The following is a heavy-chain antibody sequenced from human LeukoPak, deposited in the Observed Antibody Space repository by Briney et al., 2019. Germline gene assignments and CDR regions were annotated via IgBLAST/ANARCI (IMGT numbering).Heavy chain of an antibody. J-gene: IGHJ4*02. CDR3: ARRSDGSGGDY. D-gene: IGHD3-10*01. CDR2: IYHSGST. Sequence: SETLSLTCAVSGYSISSGYYWGWIRQPPGKGLEWIGSIYHSGSTYYNPSLKSRVTISVDTSKNQFSLKLSSVTAADTAAYYCARRSDGSGGDYWGQGTLVAVSS. V-gene: IGHV4-38-2*01. CDR1: GYSISSGYY.